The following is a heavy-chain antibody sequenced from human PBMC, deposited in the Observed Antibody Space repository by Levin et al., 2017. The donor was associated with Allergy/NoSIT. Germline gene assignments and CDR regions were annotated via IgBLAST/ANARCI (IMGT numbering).Heavy chain of an antibody. D-gene: IGHD3-22*01. CDR3: ARISHYDDSSGYL. CDR2: ISSSGSTI. Sequence: GGSLRLSCAASGFTFSSYEMNWVRQAPGKGLEWVSYISSSGSTIYYADSVKGRFTISRDNAKNSLYLQMNSLRAEDTAVYYCARISHYDDSSGYLWGQGTLVTVSS. V-gene: IGHV3-48*03. CDR1: GFTFSSYE. J-gene: IGHJ4*02.